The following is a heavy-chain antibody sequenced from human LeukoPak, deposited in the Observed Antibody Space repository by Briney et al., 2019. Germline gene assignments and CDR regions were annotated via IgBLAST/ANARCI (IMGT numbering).Heavy chain of an antibody. D-gene: IGHD7-27*01. Sequence: GGSLRLSCAASGFTFSTDDMHWVRQVTGKGLEWASAIGHAGDTYYSGSVKGRFTISRENAKNSLYLQMNSLRAGDTAVYYCARLTGHNYFDYWGQGTLVTVSS. J-gene: IGHJ4*02. CDR1: GFTFSTDD. V-gene: IGHV3-13*01. CDR3: ARLTGHNYFDY. CDR2: IGHAGDT.